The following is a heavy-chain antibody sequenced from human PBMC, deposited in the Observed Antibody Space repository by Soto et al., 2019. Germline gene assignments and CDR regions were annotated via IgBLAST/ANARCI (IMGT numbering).Heavy chain of an antibody. Sequence: EVQLVESGGGLVKPGGSLRLSCAASGFTFSSYSMNWVRQAPGKGLEWVSSISSSSSYISYAYSVKDRFTISRDNAKNSLYRQMNSLRAEDTAVYYCARDFEYSSSSDYYYGMDVWGQGTTVTVSS. J-gene: IGHJ6*02. CDR2: ISSSSSYI. CDR1: GFTFSSYS. D-gene: IGHD6-6*01. V-gene: IGHV3-21*01. CDR3: ARDFEYSSSSDYYYGMDV.